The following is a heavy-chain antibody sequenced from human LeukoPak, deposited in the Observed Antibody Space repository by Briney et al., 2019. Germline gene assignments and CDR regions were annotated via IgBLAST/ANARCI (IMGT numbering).Heavy chain of an antibody. CDR1: GGSLSNCY. J-gene: IGHJ4*02. Sequence: SETLSLTFTVSGGSLSNCYWSWIRQPPGKGLEWIAFIYYSGSTRYNPSLKSRVTISVDTSKNQFSLKLSSVTAADTAVYYCARHAEKYDSSFDCWGQGTLVTVSS. CDR2: IYYSGST. V-gene: IGHV4-59*08. CDR3: ARHAEKYDSSFDC. D-gene: IGHD6-13*01.